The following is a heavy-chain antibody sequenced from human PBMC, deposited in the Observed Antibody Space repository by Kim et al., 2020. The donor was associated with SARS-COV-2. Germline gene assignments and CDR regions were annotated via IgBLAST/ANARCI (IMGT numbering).Heavy chain of an antibody. V-gene: IGHV3-23*01. Sequence: VKGRFTISRDNSKNTLYLQMNSLRAEDTAVYYCAKPYYYGSGSYPIFDYWGQGTLVTVSS. CDR3: AKPYYYGSGSYPIFDY. J-gene: IGHJ4*02. D-gene: IGHD3-10*01.